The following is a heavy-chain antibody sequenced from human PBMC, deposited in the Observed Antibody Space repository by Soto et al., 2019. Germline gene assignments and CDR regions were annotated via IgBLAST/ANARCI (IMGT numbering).Heavy chain of an antibody. D-gene: IGHD4-4*01. CDR2: IYYSGSA. J-gene: IGHJ5*02. Sequence: QVQLQESGPGLVKASQTLSLTCTVSGGSIGTGGYCWSWIRQHPGKGLEWIGYIYYSGSAYYNPSLKSRVTISVDTSKNQFSLKLSSVTAADTAVYYCALTTWEAWFDPWGQGTLVTVSS. CDR3: ALTTWEAWFDP. V-gene: IGHV4-31*03. CDR1: GGSIGTGGYC.